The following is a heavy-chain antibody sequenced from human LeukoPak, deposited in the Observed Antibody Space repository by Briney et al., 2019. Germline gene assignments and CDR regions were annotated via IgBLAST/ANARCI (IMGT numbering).Heavy chain of an antibody. V-gene: IGHV1-18*01. J-gene: IGHJ4*02. CDR3: TIHPGNCSGGSCYSHY. D-gene: IGHD2-15*01. CDR2: ISAYNGNT. CDR1: GYTFTSHG. Sequence: ASVKVSCKASGYTFTSHGISWVRQAPGQGLEWMAWISAYNGNTNYAQKVQGRVTMTTDTSTSTAYMELRSLRSDDTAVYYCTIHPGNCSGGSCYSHYWGQGTLVTVSS.